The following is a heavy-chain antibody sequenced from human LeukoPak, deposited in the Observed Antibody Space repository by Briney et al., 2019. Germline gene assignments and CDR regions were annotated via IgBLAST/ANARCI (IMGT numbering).Heavy chain of an antibody. V-gene: IGHV4-34*01. CDR2: INHSGST. J-gene: IGHJ5*02. D-gene: IGHD2-2*01. CDR1: GGSFSGYY. Sequence: KPSETLSLTCAVYGGSFSGYYWSGIRQPPGKGLEWIGEINHSGSTNYNPSLKSRVTISVDTSKNQFSLKMSSVTAADTAVYYCARRGYCSSTSCYGGWFDPWGQGTLVTVSS. CDR3: ARRGYCSSTSCYGGWFDP.